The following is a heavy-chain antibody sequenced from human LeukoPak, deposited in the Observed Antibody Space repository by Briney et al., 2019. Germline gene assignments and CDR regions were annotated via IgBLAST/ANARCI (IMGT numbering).Heavy chain of an antibody. Sequence: SETLSLTCTVSGGSISSYYWSWIRQTPGKGLEWIGYMYYSGSTNYNPSLKSRVTISVDTSKNQFSLKLTSATAADTAVYYCARVAVTGRPFDYWGQGTLVTVSS. V-gene: IGHV4-59*08. CDR1: GGSISSYY. D-gene: IGHD6-19*01. J-gene: IGHJ4*02. CDR3: ARVAVTGRPFDY. CDR2: MYYSGST.